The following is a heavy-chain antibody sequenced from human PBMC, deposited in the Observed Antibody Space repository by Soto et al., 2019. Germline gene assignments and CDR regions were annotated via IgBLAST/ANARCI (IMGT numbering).Heavy chain of an antibody. CDR1: GFTFSDYP. Sequence: QLVESGGGLVQPGGSLRLSCAASGFTFSDYPMNWVRQAPGKGLEWVSSIRTISSAIYFADSLGGRFTISRANATNSLYLQMTRLRYEDTALYYCARETPAIDSWGQGTLVTVSS. CDR3: ARETPAIDS. CDR2: IRTISSAI. J-gene: IGHJ4*02. D-gene: IGHD2-15*01. V-gene: IGHV3-48*02.